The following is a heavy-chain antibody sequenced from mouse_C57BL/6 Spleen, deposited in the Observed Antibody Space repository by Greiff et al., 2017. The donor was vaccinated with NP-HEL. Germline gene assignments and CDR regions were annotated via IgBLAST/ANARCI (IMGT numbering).Heavy chain of an antibody. D-gene: IGHD1-1*01. CDR1: GYTFTDYN. CDR3: ARWSYYYGSLDY. Sequence: EVQRVESGPELVKPGASVKIPCKASGYTFTDYNMDWVKQSHGKSLEWIGDINPNNGGTIYNQKFKGKATLTVDKSSSTAYMELRSLTSEDTAVYYCARWSYYYGSLDYWGQGTTLTVSS. J-gene: IGHJ2*01. V-gene: IGHV1-18*01. CDR2: INPNNGGT.